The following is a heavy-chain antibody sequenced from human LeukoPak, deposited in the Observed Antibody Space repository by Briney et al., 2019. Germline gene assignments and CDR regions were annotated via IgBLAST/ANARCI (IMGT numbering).Heavy chain of an antibody. D-gene: IGHD6-19*01. J-gene: IGHJ3*02. Sequence: SETLSLTCAVSGGSISSGNWWSWVRQPPGKGLEWIGEIFPSGSTNYNPSLKSRVTISVDKSKNQLSLKLSSVTAADMAVYYCARDLSAVAGYDAFDIWGQGTMVTVSS. CDR1: GGSISSGNW. CDR2: IFPSGST. V-gene: IGHV4-4*02. CDR3: ARDLSAVAGYDAFDI.